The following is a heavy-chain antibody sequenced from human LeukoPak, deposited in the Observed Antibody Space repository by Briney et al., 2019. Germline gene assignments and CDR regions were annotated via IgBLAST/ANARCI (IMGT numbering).Heavy chain of an antibody. V-gene: IGHV3-21*01. D-gene: IGHD2-21*02. Sequence: GGSLRLSCAASGFTFSSYSMNWVRQAPGKGLEWVSSISSSSSYIYYADSVKGRFTISRDNAKNSLYLQMNSLRAEDTAVYYCAEWYDCGGDCYSAYWGQGTLVTVSS. CDR2: ISSSSSYI. J-gene: IGHJ4*02. CDR1: GFTFSSYS. CDR3: AEWYDCGGDCYSAY.